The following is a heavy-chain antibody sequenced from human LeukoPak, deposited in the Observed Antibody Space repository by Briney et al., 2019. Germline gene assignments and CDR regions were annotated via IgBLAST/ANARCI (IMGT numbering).Heavy chain of an antibody. CDR3: ARVGNVLRYFDWLNPPLDFDY. Sequence: PGGSLRLSCAASGFTFSSYWMSWVRQAPGKGLEWVANIKQDGSEKYYVDSVKGRFTISGDNAKNSLYLQMNSLRAEDTAVYYCARVGNVLRYFDWLNPPLDFDYWGQGTLVTVSS. V-gene: IGHV3-7*03. CDR2: IKQDGSEK. J-gene: IGHJ4*02. D-gene: IGHD3-9*01. CDR1: GFTFSSYW.